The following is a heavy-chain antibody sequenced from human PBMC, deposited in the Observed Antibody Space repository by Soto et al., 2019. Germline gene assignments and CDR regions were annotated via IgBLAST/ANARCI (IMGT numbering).Heavy chain of an antibody. J-gene: IGHJ4*02. V-gene: IGHV4-30-4*01. CDR2: IYYSGST. D-gene: IGHD2-2*03. CDR3: ARGVGYCSSTSCLHFDY. Sequence: SETLSLTCTVSGGSISSGDYYWSWIRQPPGKGLEWIGYIYYSGSTYYNSSLKSRVTISVDTSKNQFSLKLSSVTAADTAVYYCARGVGYCSSTSCLHFDYWGQGTLVTVSS. CDR1: GGSISSGDYY.